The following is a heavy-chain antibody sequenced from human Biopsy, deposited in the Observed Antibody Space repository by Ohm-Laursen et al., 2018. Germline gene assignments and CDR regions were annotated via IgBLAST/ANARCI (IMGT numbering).Heavy chain of an antibody. J-gene: IGHJ2*01. CDR3: ARFPLGAYDDSGSYRAVEHWYFDL. CDR1: GGTFTNHA. Sequence: GASVKVSCKASGGTFTNHAVGWVRQAPGQGLEWVGSSIPFFNTANYADKFQGRVTLTADKSTTTAYMELSSLRSEDTAIYYCARFPLGAYDDSGSYRAVEHWYFDLWGRGTLVTVSS. CDR2: SIPFFNTA. D-gene: IGHD3-22*01. V-gene: IGHV1-69*06.